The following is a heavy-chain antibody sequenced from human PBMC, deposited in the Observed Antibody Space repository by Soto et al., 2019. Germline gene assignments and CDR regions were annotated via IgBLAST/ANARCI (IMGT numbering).Heavy chain of an antibody. D-gene: IGHD3-16*01. J-gene: IGHJ6*02. Sequence: QITLKESGPPPVKHTQTLTLTCTFSGFSLSTSGVGVGWIRQPPGKALEWLALIYWDDDKRYSPSLKSRLTSTKATSKNPVVLTKTNMDPVDTATYYLAQGGGYGYYGMDVWGQGTTVTVSS. CDR2: IYWDDDK. CDR3: AQGGGYGYYGMDV. V-gene: IGHV2-5*02. CDR1: GFSLSTSGVG.